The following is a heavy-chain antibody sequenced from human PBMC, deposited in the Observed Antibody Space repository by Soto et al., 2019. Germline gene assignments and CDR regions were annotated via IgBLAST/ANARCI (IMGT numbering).Heavy chain of an antibody. CDR2: IIPIFGTA. CDR1: GGTFSSYA. V-gene: IGHV1-69*13. Sequence: SVKVSCKASGGTFSSYAISWVRQAPGQGLEWMGGIIPIFGTANYAQKFQGRVTITADESTSTAYMELSSLRSEDTAVYYCAGPSSFTTYGMDVWGQGTTVTVSS. D-gene: IGHD2-2*01. J-gene: IGHJ6*02. CDR3: AGPSSFTTYGMDV.